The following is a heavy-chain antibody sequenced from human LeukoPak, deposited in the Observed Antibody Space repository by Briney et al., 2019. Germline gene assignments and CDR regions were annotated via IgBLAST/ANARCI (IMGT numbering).Heavy chain of an antibody. D-gene: IGHD2-15*01. CDR3: AGSGRLEESDY. J-gene: IGHJ4*02. CDR1: GFTVSSNY. CDR2: IYGGGST. Sequence: TGGSLRLSCAASGFTVSSNYMSWVRQAPGKGLEWVSVIYGGGSTYYADSVKGRFTISRDNSKNTLYLQMNSLRAEDTAVYYCAGSGRLEESDYWGQGTLVTVSS. V-gene: IGHV3-53*01.